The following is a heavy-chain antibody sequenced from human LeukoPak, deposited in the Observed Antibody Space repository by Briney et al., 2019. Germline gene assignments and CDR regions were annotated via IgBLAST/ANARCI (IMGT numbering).Heavy chain of an antibody. J-gene: IGHJ3*02. V-gene: IGHV3-23*01. CDR1: GFTFSSYG. Sequence: PGGSPRLSWAASGFTFSSYGMHWVRQAPGKWLEWVSAISGSGGNTYYADSVKGRFTISRDSSKNTLYLQMNSLRAEDTAVYYCAKGELWDSSGYDAFDIWGQGTMVTVSS. CDR3: AKGELWDSSGYDAFDI. CDR2: ISGSGGNT. D-gene: IGHD3-22*01.